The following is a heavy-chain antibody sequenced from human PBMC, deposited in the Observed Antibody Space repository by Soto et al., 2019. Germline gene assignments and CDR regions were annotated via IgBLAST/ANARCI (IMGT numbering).Heavy chain of an antibody. V-gene: IGHV1-18*01. CDR1: GSTFTNYG. D-gene: IGHD6-13*01. Sequence: GASVKVSCKTSGSTFTNYGISWVRQAPGQGLEWMGWISAHTGNTNYAQKFQGRVTMTTDTSTSTAYMELRSLRSDDTAVYYCARVLGDNSSWWRHTAFDIWGQGTMVTVSS. CDR2: ISAHTGNT. J-gene: IGHJ3*02. CDR3: ARVLGDNSSWWRHTAFDI.